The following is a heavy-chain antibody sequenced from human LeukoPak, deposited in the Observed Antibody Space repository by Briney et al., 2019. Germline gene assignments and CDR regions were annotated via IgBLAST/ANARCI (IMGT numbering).Heavy chain of an antibody. CDR3: AKEAKTYYYDSSGYPAS. J-gene: IGHJ5*02. D-gene: IGHD3-22*01. CDR2: ISGSGGST. V-gene: IGHV3-23*01. Sequence: RGSLRLSCAASGFTFSSYAMSWVRQAPGKGLEWVSAISGSGGSTYYADSVKGRFTISRDNSKNTLYLQMNSLRAEDTAVYYCAKEAKTYYYDSSGYPASWGQGTLVTVSS. CDR1: GFTFSSYA.